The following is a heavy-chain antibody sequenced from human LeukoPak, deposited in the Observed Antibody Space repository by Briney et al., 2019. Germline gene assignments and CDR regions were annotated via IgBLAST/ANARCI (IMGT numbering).Heavy chain of an antibody. V-gene: IGHV3-53*01. D-gene: IGHD1-26*01. CDR1: GFTVNSNY. Sequence: GGSLRLSCAASGFTVNSNYMNWVRQAPGKGLEWVSVVYSDDTTYYADSVKGRFTISRDNSKNTLYLQMNNLRAEDTVVYYCARGGGYYAIDYWGQGTLVTVSS. CDR3: ARGGGYYAIDY. CDR2: VYSDDTT. J-gene: IGHJ4*02.